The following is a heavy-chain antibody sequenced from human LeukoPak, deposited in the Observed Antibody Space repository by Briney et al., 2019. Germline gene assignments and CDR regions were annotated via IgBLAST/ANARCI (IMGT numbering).Heavy chain of an antibody. V-gene: IGHV1-69*13. Sequence: GASVKVSCKASGGTFSSYAISWVRQAPGQGLEWMGGIIPIFGTANYAQKFQGRVTITADESTSTAYMELSSLRSEDTAVYYCARGGSYCSGGSCYSLAFDIWGQGTVVTVSS. CDR1: GGTFSSYA. CDR2: IIPIFGTA. CDR3: ARGGSYCSGGSCYSLAFDI. J-gene: IGHJ3*02. D-gene: IGHD2-15*01.